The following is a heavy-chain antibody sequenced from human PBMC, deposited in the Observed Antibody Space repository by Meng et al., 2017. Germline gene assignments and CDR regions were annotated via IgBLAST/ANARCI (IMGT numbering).Heavy chain of an antibody. CDR1: GGSISSSNW. Sequence: GGSLRLSCAVSGGSISSSNWWRWVRQPPGKGLEWVAVIWYDGSNKYYADSVKGRFTISRDNSKNTLFLQMNSLRVEDTAVYYCARGSLVAGPQIDYWGQGTLVTVSS. V-gene: IGHV3-33*08. CDR2: IWYDGSNK. J-gene: IGHJ4*02. CDR3: ARGSLVAGPQIDY. D-gene: IGHD6-19*01.